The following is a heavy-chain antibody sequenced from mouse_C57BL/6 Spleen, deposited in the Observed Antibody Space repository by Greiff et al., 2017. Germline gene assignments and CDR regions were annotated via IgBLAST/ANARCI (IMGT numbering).Heavy chain of an antibody. V-gene: IGHV1-64*01. CDR1: GYTFTSYW. CDR2: IHPNSGST. CDR3: ARPNSYWYFDV. J-gene: IGHJ1*03. Sequence: QVHVKQPGAELVKPGASVKLSCKASGYTFTSYWMHWVKQRPGQGLEWIGMIHPNSGSTNYNEKFKSKATLTVDKSSSTAYMQLSSLTSEDSAVYYCARPNSYWYFDVWGTGTTVTVSS.